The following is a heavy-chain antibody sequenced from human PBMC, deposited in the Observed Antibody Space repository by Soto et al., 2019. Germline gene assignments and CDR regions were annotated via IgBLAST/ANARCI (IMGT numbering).Heavy chain of an antibody. CDR2: ISDDGSNK. J-gene: IGHJ3*02. CDR3: VRGGPSYCGGDCYPRPI. V-gene: IGHV3-30*03. CDR1: GFTFSSYG. D-gene: IGHD2-21*02. Sequence: QVQLVESGGGVVQPGRSLRLSCAASGFTFSSYGMHWVRQAPGKGLEWMAVISDDGSNKYYADSVKGRFTISRDNFKNTLYLQMNSLRPEDTAVYYCVRGGPSYCGGDCYPRPIWGQGAMVSVSS.